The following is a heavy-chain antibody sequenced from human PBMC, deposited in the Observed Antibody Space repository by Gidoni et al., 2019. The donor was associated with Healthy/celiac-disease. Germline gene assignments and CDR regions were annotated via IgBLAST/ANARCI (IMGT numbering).Heavy chain of an antibody. J-gene: IGHJ6*03. CDR2: ISGSGGST. CDR3: AGGLPRFYYYYYMDV. CDR1: GFTFSSYA. Sequence: EVQLLESGGGLVQPGGSLRLSCSASGFTFSSYAMSWVRQAPGKGLEWVSAISGSGGSTYYADSVKGRFTISRDNSKNTLYLQMNSLRAEDTAVYYCAGGLPRFYYYYYMDVWGKGTTVTVSS. V-gene: IGHV3-23*01. D-gene: IGHD3-16*01.